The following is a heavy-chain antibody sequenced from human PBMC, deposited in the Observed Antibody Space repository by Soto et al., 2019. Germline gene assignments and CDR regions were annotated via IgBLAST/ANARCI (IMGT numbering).Heavy chain of an antibody. D-gene: IGHD6-13*01. CDR3: AHFGFSSSQFDP. CDR1: GFSLSTSGVG. V-gene: IGHV2-5*02. J-gene: IGHJ5*02. CDR2: IYWDDDK. Sequence: QITLEESGPTLVKPTQTLTLTCTFSGFSLSTSGVGVGWIRQPPGKALEWLALIYWDDDKRYNPSLKRRLTITNDTSKNQVVLTMTNMDPVDTATYFCAHFGFSSSQFDPWGQGTLVTVSS.